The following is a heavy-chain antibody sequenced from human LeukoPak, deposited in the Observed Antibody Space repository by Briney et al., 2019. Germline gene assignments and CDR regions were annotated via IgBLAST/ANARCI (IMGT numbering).Heavy chain of an antibody. CDR3: ARGKNEFGNSARPPV. CDR1: GGSFSGYY. CDR2: INHSGST. D-gene: IGHD4-23*01. V-gene: IGHV4-34*01. Sequence: SETLSLTCAVYGGSFSGYYWSWIRQPPGKGLEWIGEINHSGSTNYNPSLKSRVTISVDTSKNQFSLKLSSVTAADTAVYYCARGKNEFGNSARPPVWGQGTLVTVSS. J-gene: IGHJ4*02.